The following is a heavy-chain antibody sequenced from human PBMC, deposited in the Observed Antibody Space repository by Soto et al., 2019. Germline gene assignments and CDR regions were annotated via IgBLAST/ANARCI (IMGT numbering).Heavy chain of an antibody. CDR3: ASTRRWLSFDS. Sequence: ASETLSLTCTVSGGSISTVYWSWIRQPPGKGLEWIGNIYYSGSTNYNPSLKSRVTISLDTSKNEFSLKLSSVTAADTAVYYCASTRRWLSFDSWGPGTLVTVSS. V-gene: IGHV4-59*01. CDR1: GGSISTVY. CDR2: IYYSGST. J-gene: IGHJ4*02. D-gene: IGHD3-22*01.